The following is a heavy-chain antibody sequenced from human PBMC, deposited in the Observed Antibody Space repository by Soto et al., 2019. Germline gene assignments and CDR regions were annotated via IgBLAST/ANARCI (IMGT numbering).Heavy chain of an antibody. CDR2: IYYSGST. J-gene: IGHJ4*02. CDR3: ARATLVSTFDY. D-gene: IGHD5-12*01. CDR1: GCSISSYY. V-gene: IGHV4-59*01. Sequence: SETLSLTFTVSGCSISSYYWSWIRQPPGKGLEWIGYIYYSGSTNYNPSLKSRVTISVDTSKNQFSLKLSSVTAADTAVYYCARATLVSTFDYWGQGTLVTVSS.